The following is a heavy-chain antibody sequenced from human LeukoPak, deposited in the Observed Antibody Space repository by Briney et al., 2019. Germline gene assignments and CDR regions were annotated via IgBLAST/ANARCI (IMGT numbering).Heavy chain of an antibody. D-gene: IGHD6-13*01. CDR3: AKSASGSSNSWYCIDY. J-gene: IGHJ4*02. CDR2: TRFDGSNK. Sequence: GGSLRLSCAASGFTFSSYGMHWVRQAPGKGLEWVAFTRFDGSNKYYADSVKGRFTISRDNSKNTLYLQMNSVRSEDTAVYYCAKSASGSSNSWYCIDYWGQGTLVTVSS. CDR1: GFTFSSYG. V-gene: IGHV3-30*02.